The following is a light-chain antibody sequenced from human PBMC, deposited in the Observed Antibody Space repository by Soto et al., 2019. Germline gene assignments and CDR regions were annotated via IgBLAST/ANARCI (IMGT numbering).Light chain of an antibody. J-gene: IGKJ2*01. V-gene: IGKV1-12*01. CDR1: QGISNW. CDR3: QQYENWYS. CDR2: GAS. Sequence: DIQMTQSPSSVSASVGDRVTITCRASQGISNWLAWYQQKPGKAPNLLIYGASNLQSGVPSRFSGSGSGTDFTLTISSLQPEDFAIYYCQQYENWYSFGQGTKLEIK.